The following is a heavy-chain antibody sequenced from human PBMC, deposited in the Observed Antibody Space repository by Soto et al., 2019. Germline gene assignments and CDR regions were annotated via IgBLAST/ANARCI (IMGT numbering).Heavy chain of an antibody. J-gene: IGHJ5*02. CDR2: IFHSGST. D-gene: IGHD2-21*01. CDR1: RAFINSGGFY. Sequence: PSETLSLTCSVSRAFINSGGFYYSWIRQPPGKGLEWLGYIFHSGSTLYNPSLRGRLTLSADTSRNQLSLYLTSVTAADTAVYYCVRLGAYYQSLDPWGPGTLVTVSS. CDR3: VRLGAYYQSLDP. V-gene: IGHV4-31*03.